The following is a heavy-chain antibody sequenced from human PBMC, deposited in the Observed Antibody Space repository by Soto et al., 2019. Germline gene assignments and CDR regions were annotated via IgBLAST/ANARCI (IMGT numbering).Heavy chain of an antibody. J-gene: IGHJ6*02. CDR1: SGPSSSHN. CDR3: VRQGIGNLHGLVDV. D-gene: IGHD1-1*01. Sequence: QVQLQQSGPGLVKPSETLSLTCTVSSGPSSSHNWGWIRQSPGRGLEWIGDVYNTGGTSYNPSLKSRVTISADTSANHISLTLSFVTAADTAIYYCVRQGIGNLHGLVDVWGQGTTVSVSS. V-gene: IGHV4-59*08. CDR2: VYNTGGT.